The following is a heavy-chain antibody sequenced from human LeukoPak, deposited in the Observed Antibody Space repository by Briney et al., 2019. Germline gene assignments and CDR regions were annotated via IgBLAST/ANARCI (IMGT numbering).Heavy chain of an antibody. CDR1: GFSISDYY. CDR2: ITSGSGST. CDR3: TKERRGTYYAFES. V-gene: IGHV3-11*05. D-gene: IGHD3-16*01. Sequence: PGGSLRLSCDASGFSISDYYMSWIRQSPGKGLEWISYITSGSGSTKYADSVKGRFTISRDKAKNSVALQLNSLRAEDTAVYYCTKERRGTYYAFESWGQGTLDTVSS. J-gene: IGHJ4*02.